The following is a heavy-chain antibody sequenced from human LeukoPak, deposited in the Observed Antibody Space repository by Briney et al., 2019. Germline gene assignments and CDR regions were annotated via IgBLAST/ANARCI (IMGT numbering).Heavy chain of an antibody. Sequence: ASVKVSCKASEYTFTSYYMHWVRQAPGQGLEWMGIINPSGGSTSYAQKFQGRVTMTRDTSTSTVYMELSSLRSEDTAVYYCARDLEVRGEFDYWGQGTLVTVSS. D-gene: IGHD3-10*01. CDR2: INPSGGST. J-gene: IGHJ4*02. CDR1: EYTFTSYY. V-gene: IGHV1-46*01. CDR3: ARDLEVRGEFDY.